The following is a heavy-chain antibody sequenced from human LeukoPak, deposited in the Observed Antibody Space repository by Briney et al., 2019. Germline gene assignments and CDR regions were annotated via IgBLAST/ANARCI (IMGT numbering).Heavy chain of an antibody. CDR1: GFTFSSYA. Sequence: GGSLRLSCAASGFTFSSYAMSWVRQAPGKGLEWVSAISGGGGSTYYADSVKGRFTISRDNSKNTLYLQMNSLRAEDTAVYYCAKDPSELPLEYNWFDPWGQGTLVTVSS. J-gene: IGHJ5*02. D-gene: IGHD5-24*01. CDR3: AKDPSELPLEYNWFDP. CDR2: ISGGGGST. V-gene: IGHV3-23*01.